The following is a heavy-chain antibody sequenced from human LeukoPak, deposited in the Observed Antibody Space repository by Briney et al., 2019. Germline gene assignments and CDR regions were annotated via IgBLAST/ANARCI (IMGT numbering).Heavy chain of an antibody. V-gene: IGHV1-8*01. D-gene: IGHD5-12*01. J-gene: IGHJ4*02. Sequence: GASVKVSCKASGYTFTSYDINWVRQATGQGLEWMGWMNPNSGNTGYAQKFQGRVTMTRDTSISTAYMELSRLRSDDTAVYYCARASAVATVDYWGQGTLVTVSS. CDR1: GYTFTSYD. CDR3: ARASAVATVDY. CDR2: MNPNSGNT.